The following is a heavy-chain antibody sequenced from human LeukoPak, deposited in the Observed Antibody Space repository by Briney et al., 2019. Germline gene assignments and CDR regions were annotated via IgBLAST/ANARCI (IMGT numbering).Heavy chain of an antibody. D-gene: IGHD3-10*01. V-gene: IGHV3-21*01. J-gene: IGHJ4*02. Sequence: GGSLRLSRAASGFTFSSYSMNWVRQAPGKGLEWVSSISSSSSYIYYADSVKGRFTISRDNAKNSLYLQMNSLRAEDTAAYYCARAPYKGSGSYYPYYFDYWGQGTLVTVSS. CDR1: GFTFSSYS. CDR3: ARAPYKGSGSYYPYYFDY. CDR2: ISSSSSYI.